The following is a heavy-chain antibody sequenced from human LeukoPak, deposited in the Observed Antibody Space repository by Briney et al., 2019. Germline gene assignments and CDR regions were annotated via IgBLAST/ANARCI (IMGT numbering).Heavy chain of an antibody. D-gene: IGHD6-19*01. CDR3: AKDVEYSSGRLFDY. CDR2: ISGSGGST. J-gene: IGHJ4*02. CDR1: GFTFSSYA. Sequence: GGSLRLSCAASGFTFSSYAMSWVRQAPGKGLEWVSAISGSGGSTYYADSVKGRFTISRDSSKNTLFLQMNSLRAEDTAVYYCAKDVEYSSGRLFDYWGQGTLVTVSS. V-gene: IGHV3-23*01.